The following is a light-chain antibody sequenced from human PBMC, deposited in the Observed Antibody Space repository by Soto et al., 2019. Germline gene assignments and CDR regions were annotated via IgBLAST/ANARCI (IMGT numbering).Light chain of an antibody. CDR2: DAS. J-gene: IGKJ2*01. V-gene: IGKV1-5*01. CDR3: QQYRSYAPLT. Sequence: DIQMTQSPSTLSASVGDRVTITCRASQSLGTWLAWYQQKPGKAPKLLIYDASSLESGVPSRFSGSGSGTDFTLTLSRLQPDDFATYYCQQYRSYAPLTFGQGTKLEI. CDR1: QSLGTW.